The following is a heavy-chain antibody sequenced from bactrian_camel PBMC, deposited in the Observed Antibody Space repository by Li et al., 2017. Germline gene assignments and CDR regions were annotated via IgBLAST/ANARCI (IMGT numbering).Heavy chain of an antibody. J-gene: IGHJ6*01. D-gene: IGHD2*01. CDR3: AVDLEGPVGVGWYSRVPCGPPTAFGY. CDR1: GFTFRGYW. Sequence: HVQLVESGGGLVQPGGSLVLSCAASGFTFRGYWMSWVRQAPGKGLEWTSIIVGSGSATYYTDSVKGRFTISKDNAKNTLYLQMNSLKPEDTAMYYCAVDLEGPVGVGWYSRVPCGPPTAFGYWGQGTQVTVS. V-gene: IGHV3S6*01. CDR2: IVGSGSAT.